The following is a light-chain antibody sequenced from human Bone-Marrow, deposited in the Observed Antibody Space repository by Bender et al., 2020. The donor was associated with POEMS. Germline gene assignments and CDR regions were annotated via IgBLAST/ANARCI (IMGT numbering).Light chain of an antibody. CDR2: YDD. J-gene: IGLJ2*01. V-gene: IGLV1-36*01. CDR1: SSNIGNHG. CDR3: SAWDNSVSGWL. Sequence: QSVVTQPPSLSEAPRQRVTISCSGISSNIGNHGVNWYQQLPGEAPKLLIYYDDLLTPGVSDRFSASKSGTSASLAIRELQSEDEALYYCSAWDNSVSGWLFGRGTKLTV.